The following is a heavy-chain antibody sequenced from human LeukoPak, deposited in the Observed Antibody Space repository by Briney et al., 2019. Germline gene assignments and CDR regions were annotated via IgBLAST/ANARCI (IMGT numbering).Heavy chain of an antibody. Sequence: SQTLSLTCAISGDSVSNNSAAWIWVRQSPSRGLEWLGRTYYKSRWYNDYAVSVKSRISINPDTSKNQFSLQLNSAPPEDTAVYYCAKSGYGFGRDWFDPWGQGTLVTVSS. V-gene: IGHV6-1*01. CDR2: TYYKSRWYN. CDR1: GDSVSNNSAA. CDR3: AKSGYGFGRDWFDP. J-gene: IGHJ5*02. D-gene: IGHD5-18*01.